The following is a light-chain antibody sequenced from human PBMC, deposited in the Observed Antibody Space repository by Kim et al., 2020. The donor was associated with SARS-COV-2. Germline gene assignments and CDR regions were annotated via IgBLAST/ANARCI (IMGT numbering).Light chain of an antibody. V-gene: IGLV3-19*01. CDR3: NSRDSSGDRWV. CDR2: PET. Sequence: LGQTVSITCQGDSIRSYFASWYQQKPGQAPILVLYPETNRPSGIPDRFSGSVSGNMSSLTITGAQAEDEADYYCNSRDSSGDRWVFGGGTQLT. J-gene: IGLJ3*02. CDR1: SIRSYF.